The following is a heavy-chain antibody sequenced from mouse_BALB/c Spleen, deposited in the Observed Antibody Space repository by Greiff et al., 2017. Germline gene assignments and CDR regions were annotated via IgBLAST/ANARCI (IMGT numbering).Heavy chain of an antibody. CDR3: ARGVTTATAY. V-gene: IGHV1S126*01. D-gene: IGHD1-2*01. CDR2: IDPSDSET. Sequence: QVQLKESGPQLVRPGASVKISCKASGYSFTSYWMHWVKQRPGQGLEWIGMIDPSDSETRLNQKFKDKATLTVDKSSSTAYMQLSSPTSEDSAVYYCARGVTTATAYWGQGTLVTVSA. CDR1: GYSFTSYW. J-gene: IGHJ3*01.